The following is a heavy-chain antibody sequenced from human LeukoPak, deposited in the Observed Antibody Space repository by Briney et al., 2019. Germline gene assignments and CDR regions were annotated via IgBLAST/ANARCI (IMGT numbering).Heavy chain of an antibody. J-gene: IGHJ3*02. CDR3: ARADYGDKRSAFDI. CDR1: GGSFSGYY. D-gene: IGHD4-17*01. Sequence: SETLSLTCAVYGGSFSGYYWSWIRQPPGKGLEWIGEINHSGSTNYNPSPKSRVTISVDTSKNQFSLKLSSVTAADTAVYYCARADYGDKRSAFDIWGQGTMVTVSS. V-gene: IGHV4-34*01. CDR2: INHSGST.